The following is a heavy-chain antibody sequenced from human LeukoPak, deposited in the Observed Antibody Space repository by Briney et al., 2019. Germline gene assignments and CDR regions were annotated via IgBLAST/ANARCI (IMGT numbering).Heavy chain of an antibody. CDR3: ARGAYYGSGSYPGNDAFDI. CDR2: INNDGSST. J-gene: IGHJ3*02. CDR1: GFTFSSYS. Sequence: GGSLRLSCAASGFTFSSYSMNWVRQAPGKGLVWVSHINNDGSSTSYADSVKGRFTISRDNAKNTLYLQMNSLRAEDTAVYYCARGAYYGSGSYPGNDAFDIWGQGTMVTVSS. D-gene: IGHD3-10*01. V-gene: IGHV3-74*01.